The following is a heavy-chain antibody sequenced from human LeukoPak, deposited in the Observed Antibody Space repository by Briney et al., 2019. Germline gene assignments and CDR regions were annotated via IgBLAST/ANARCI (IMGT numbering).Heavy chain of an antibody. V-gene: IGHV5-51*01. D-gene: IGHD4-11*01. CDR1: GYIYTSYW. J-gene: IGHJ4*02. CDR2: IYPGDSDT. CDR3: ARRRSHDYSNYAQYYFDY. Sequence: GESLKISCNSSGYIYTSYWIGWVGQMPGKGLEWMGIIYPGDSDTRYSPSFQGQVTISADKSISTAYLQWNSLKASDTAMYYCARRRSHDYSNYAQYYFDYWGQGTLVIVSS.